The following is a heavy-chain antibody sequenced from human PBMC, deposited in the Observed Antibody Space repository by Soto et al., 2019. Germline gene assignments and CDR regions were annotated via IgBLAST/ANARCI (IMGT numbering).Heavy chain of an antibody. Sequence: GASVKVSCKASGYTFTSCGISWVRQAPGQGLEWMGWISAYNGNTNYAQKLQGRVTMTTDTSTSTAYMELRSLRSDDTAVYYCARDQIVVITSSDAFDIWGQGTMVTVSS. CDR2: ISAYNGNT. D-gene: IGHD3-22*01. V-gene: IGHV1-18*01. CDR3: ARDQIVVITSSDAFDI. CDR1: GYTFTSCG. J-gene: IGHJ3*02.